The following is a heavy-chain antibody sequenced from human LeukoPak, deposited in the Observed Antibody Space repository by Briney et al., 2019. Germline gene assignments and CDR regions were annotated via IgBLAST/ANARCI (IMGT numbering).Heavy chain of an antibody. D-gene: IGHD3-10*01. CDR2: LNWNGGSS. CDR1: GFTFYDYG. J-gene: IGHJ4*01. V-gene: IGHV3-20*04. CDR3: ARVYAMVRGVYYFDY. Sequence: PGGSLRLSCAASGFTFYDYGMSLGRQAPGKGLEWGSCLNWNGGSSGYAACVKRRFNLPRDNANNSLYLQMNSLRAEHTALYYSARVYAMVRGVYYFDYWDQGPLVTVSS.